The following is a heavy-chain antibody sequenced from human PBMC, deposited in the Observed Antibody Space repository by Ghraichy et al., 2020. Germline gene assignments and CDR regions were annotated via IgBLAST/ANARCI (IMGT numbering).Heavy chain of an antibody. J-gene: IGHJ6*02. Sequence: SETLSLTCTVSGGSISSSSYYWGWIRQPPGKGLEWIGSIYYSGSTYYNPSLKSRVTISVDTSKNQFSLKLSSVTAADTAVYYCARLGGYDSHYYYGMDVWGQGTTVTVSS. CDR2: IYYSGST. CDR3: ARLGGYDSHYYYGMDV. V-gene: IGHV4-39*01. D-gene: IGHD5-12*01. CDR1: GGSISSSSYY.